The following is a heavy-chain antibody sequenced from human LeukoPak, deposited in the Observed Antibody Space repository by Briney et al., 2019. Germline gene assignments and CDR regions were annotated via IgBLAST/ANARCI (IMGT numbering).Heavy chain of an antibody. Sequence: PGGSLRLSCAASGFAFSTYSMNWVRQPPGKGLKWVASISLNSAAIYYADSVKGRFTISRDNAKNSLHLQMDSLRAEDTGVYYCASGYSYGLDYWGQGTLVTVSS. D-gene: IGHD5-18*01. CDR2: ISLNSAAI. CDR1: GFAFSTYS. CDR3: ASGYSYGLDY. J-gene: IGHJ4*02. V-gene: IGHV3-21*01.